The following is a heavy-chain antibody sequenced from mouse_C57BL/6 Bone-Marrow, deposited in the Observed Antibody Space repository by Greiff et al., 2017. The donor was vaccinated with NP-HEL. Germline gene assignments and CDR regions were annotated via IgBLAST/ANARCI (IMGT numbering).Heavy chain of an antibody. Sequence: EVQLQQSGAELVRPGASVKLSCTASGFNIKDDYMHWVKQRPEQGLEWIGWIDPENGDTEYASKFQGKATITGDTSSNTAYLQLSSLTSEDTAVYYCTTWREGFAYWGQGTLVTVSA. V-gene: IGHV14-4*01. CDR3: TTWREGFAY. CDR2: IDPENGDT. J-gene: IGHJ3*01. CDR1: GFNIKDDY.